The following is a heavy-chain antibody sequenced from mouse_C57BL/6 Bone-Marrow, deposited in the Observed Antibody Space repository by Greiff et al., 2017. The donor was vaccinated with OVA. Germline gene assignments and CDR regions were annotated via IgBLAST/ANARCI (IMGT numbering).Heavy chain of an antibody. CDR1: GYSITSGYY. V-gene: IGHV3-6*01. D-gene: IGHD1-1*01. CDR3: ARDTGYYGSSPWFAY. Sequence: EVKLMESGPGLVKPSQSLSLTCSVTGYSITSGYYWNWIRQFPGNKLEWMGYISYDGSNNYNPSLKNRISITRDTSKNQFFLKLNSVTTEDTATYYCARDTGYYGSSPWFAYWGQGTLVTVSA. J-gene: IGHJ3*01. CDR2: ISYDGSN.